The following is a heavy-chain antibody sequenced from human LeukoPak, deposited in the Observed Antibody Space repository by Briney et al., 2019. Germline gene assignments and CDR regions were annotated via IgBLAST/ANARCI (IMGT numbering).Heavy chain of an antibody. J-gene: IGHJ5*02. CDR2: ISSRGSSI. V-gene: IGHV3-11*01. D-gene: IGHD4-23*01. CDR1: GFTFSDYY. CDR3: ARVPVVNGWFDP. Sequence: GGSLRLSCAASGFTFSDYYMSWIRQAPGKGLEWVSYISSRGSSIYYADSVKGRFTISRDNGKNSLYLQMNSLRAEDTAVYYCARVPVVNGWFDPWGQGTLVTVSS.